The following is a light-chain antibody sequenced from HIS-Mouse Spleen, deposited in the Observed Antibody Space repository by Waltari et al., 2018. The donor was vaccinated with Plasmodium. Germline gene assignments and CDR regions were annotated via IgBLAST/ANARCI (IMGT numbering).Light chain of an antibody. Sequence: QSVLTQPPSVSAAPGPQGTIPCSGSSAKLGHNYVSWYRQLPGTAPKLLIYDNNKRPSGIPDRFSGSKSGTSATLGITGLQTGDEADYYCGTWDSSLSAGVVFGGGTKLTVL. CDR2: DNN. J-gene: IGLJ2*01. CDR1: SAKLGHNY. CDR3: GTWDSSLSAGVV. V-gene: IGLV1-51*01.